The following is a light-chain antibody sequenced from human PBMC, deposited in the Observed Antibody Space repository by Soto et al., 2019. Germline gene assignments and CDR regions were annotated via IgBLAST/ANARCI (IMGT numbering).Light chain of an antibody. V-gene: IGKV3-20*01. CDR2: GAS. J-gene: IGKJ4*01. CDR3: QQYGSSLL. CDR1: QSVSSSY. Sequence: EIVLTQSPGTPSLSPGERATLSCRASQSVSSSYLAWYQQKPGQAPRLVIYGASSRATGIPVRFSCSGSGTDFTLTISRLEPEDFAVYYCQQYGSSLLFGGVTKV.